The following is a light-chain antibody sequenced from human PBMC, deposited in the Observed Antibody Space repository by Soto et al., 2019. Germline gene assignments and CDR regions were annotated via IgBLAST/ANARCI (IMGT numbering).Light chain of an antibody. J-gene: IGLJ1*01. CDR2: DDN. CDR1: SSNIGAGYD. V-gene: IGLV1-51*01. CDR3: GSWDSSLSAYV. Sequence: QSVLTQLPSVSGAPGQRVTISCTGSSSNIGAGYDVHWYQQLPGAAPKLLIYDDNKRPSGIPDRFSGSKSGTSATLGITGFQTGDEADYYCGSWDSSLSAYVFGTGTKV.